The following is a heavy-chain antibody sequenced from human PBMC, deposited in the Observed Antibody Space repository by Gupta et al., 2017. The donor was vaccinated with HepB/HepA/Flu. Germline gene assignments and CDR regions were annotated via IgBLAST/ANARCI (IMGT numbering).Heavy chain of an antibody. J-gene: IGHJ3*01. D-gene: IGHD3-22*01. CDR2: IYYSGST. CDR1: DSYVGSHDYL. V-gene: IGHV4-31*03. Sequence: VQLQESGPGLVKPSESLALTCTVSDSYVGSHDYLWTWIRQYPGKGLDWIGNIYYSGSTYSNPSLASRVSISVDTSKNQFSLKVKSVTAADSAIYYCARMMRQRYSGGYYYGAIDVWGQGTLVTVSS. CDR3: ARMMRQRYSGGYYYGAIDV.